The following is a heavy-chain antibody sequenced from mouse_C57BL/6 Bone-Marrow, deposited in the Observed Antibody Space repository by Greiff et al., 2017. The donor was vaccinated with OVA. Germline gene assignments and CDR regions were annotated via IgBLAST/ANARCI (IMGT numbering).Heavy chain of an antibody. CDR1: GFTFSDYY. CDR3: ARGGLDSSGTWFAY. Sequence: EVMLVESEGGLVQPGSSMKLSCTASGFTFSDYYMAWVRQVPEKGLEWVANINYDGSSTYYLDSLKSRFIISRDNAKNILYLQMSSLKSEDTATYYCARGGLDSSGTWFAYWGQGTLVTVSA. V-gene: IGHV5-16*01. D-gene: IGHD3-2*02. CDR2: INYDGSST. J-gene: IGHJ3*01.